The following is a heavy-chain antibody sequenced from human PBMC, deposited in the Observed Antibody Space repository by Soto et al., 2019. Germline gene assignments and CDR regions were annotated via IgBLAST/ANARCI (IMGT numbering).Heavy chain of an antibody. CDR2: IYYSGST. CDR1: ARSISSSSYY. J-gene: IGHJ6*03. V-gene: IGHV4-39*01. CDR3: ARHGLGGVGSLGARGRYYYMDV. D-gene: IGHD3-16*01. Sequence: SETLSLTSTVSARSISSSSYYWGWIRQPPGKGQERIGSIYYSGSTNYNTSLKSRVTISVDTSKNQFSLKLSSVTAADTAVYYCARHGLGGVGSLGARGRYYYMDVWGKGTTVTVSS.